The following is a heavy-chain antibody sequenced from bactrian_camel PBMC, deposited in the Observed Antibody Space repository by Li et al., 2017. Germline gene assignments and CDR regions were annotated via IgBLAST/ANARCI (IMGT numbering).Heavy chain of an antibody. D-gene: IGHD2*01. Sequence: VQLVESGGGLVQPGGSLRLSCAASGFTFSSCYMSWVRQAPGKGLEWVSSVYSDGTNTYYADSVKGRFTISQDSAKTTLYLEMNRLKPEDTAIYYCAIDLAQLYCSGGYPPGRPWQFEYWGQGTQVTVS. CDR1: GFTFSSCY. V-gene: IGHV3-2*01. J-gene: IGHJ4*01. CDR3: AIDLAQLYCSGGYPPGRPWQFEY. CDR2: VYSDGTNT.